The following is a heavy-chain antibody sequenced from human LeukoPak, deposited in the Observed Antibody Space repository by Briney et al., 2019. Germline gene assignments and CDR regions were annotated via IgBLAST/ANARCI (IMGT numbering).Heavy chain of an antibody. D-gene: IGHD1-26*01. CDR3: ARDLMGWDLHYFDY. CDR2: IYGGGRT. CDR1: GFTVSSSY. V-gene: IGHV3-66*01. J-gene: IGHJ4*02. Sequence: GGCLRLSCAASGFTVSSSYMSWVRQAPGKGLEWVSVIYGGGRTYYADSVKGRFTISRDNFKNTLYLQMNSLRAEDTAVYYCARDLMGWDLHYFDYWGQGTLVTVSS.